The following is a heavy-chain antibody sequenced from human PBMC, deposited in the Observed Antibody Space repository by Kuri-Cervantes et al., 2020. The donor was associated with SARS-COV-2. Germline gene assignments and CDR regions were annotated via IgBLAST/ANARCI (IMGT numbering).Heavy chain of an antibody. CDR3: ARGRGIEAAGTGSPAPGYFDL. CDR2: IYYSGST. V-gene: IGHV4-59*12. J-gene: IGHJ2*01. D-gene: IGHD6-13*01. Sequence: SETLSLTCTVSGGSISSYDWTWIRQPPGKGLGGIGYIYYSGSTNYTPSLKSRGTISVDTSKDQFSLKLSSVTAADTAVYYCARGRGIEAAGTGSPAPGYFDLWGRGTLVTVSS. CDR1: GGSISSYD.